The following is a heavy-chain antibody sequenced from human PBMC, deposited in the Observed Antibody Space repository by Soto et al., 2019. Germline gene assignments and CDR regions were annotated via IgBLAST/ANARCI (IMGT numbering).Heavy chain of an antibody. CDR3: TRAESPNIAYFFDY. Sequence: LRLSCTASGFTFGNYAINWVRQAPGKGLEWVGLIRDQTYSGATEYAASMKGRFTISRDDSKNIAYLQMNSLKTEDSAVYYCTRAESPNIAYFFDYWGQGTLVTVS. V-gene: IGHV3-49*04. CDR2: IRDQTYSGAT. J-gene: IGHJ4*02. CDR1: GFTFGNYA.